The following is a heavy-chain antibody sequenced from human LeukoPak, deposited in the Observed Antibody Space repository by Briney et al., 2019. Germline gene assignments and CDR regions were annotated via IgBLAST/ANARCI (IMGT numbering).Heavy chain of an antibody. J-gene: IGHJ6*03. CDR3: ARGVVLFYYYMDV. CDR1: GVPISSYY. CDR2: IYTSGST. V-gene: IGHV4-4*07. D-gene: IGHD2-15*01. Sequence: RPSETLSLTCPVSGVPISSYYWSWIRPPAGKGLEWIGRIYTSGSTNYNPSLKRRVTMSVDTSKNQFSLKLSSVTAADTAVYYCARGVVLFYYYMDVWGKGTTVTVSS.